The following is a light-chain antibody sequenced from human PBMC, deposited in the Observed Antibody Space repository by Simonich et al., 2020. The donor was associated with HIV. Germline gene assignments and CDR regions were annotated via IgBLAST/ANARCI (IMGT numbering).Light chain of an antibody. V-gene: IGLV2-14*01. CDR1: SSDVGGYNY. CDR3: SSYTSSSTVV. Sequence: QSALTQPVSVSGSPGQSITISCTGTSSDVGGYNYVSWYQQHPGKAPKLMIYEVSKRPAGVSTRFSGSKSGNTASLTISGLQAEDEADYYCSSYTSSSTVVFGGGTKLTVL. J-gene: IGLJ2*01. CDR2: EVS.